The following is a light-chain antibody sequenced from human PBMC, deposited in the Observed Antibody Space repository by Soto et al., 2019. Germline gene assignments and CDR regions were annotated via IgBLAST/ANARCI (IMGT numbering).Light chain of an antibody. CDR1: QSISSW. V-gene: IGKV1-5*01. Sequence: DIQMTQSPSTLSASVGDRVTITCRASQSISSWLAWYQQKPGKAPKLLIYDASSLESGVPSRFSGSGSGTEFALTISSLQPDDFATYDCQQYNSYPVGPGTKVDIK. J-gene: IGKJ3*01. CDR2: DAS. CDR3: QQYNSYP.